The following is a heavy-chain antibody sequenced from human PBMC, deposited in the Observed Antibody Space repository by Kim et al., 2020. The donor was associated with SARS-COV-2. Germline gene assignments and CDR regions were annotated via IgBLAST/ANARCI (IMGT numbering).Heavy chain of an antibody. V-gene: IGHV4-34*01. CDR2: INHSGST. D-gene: IGHD6-6*01. J-gene: IGHJ4*02. Sequence: SETLSLTCAVYGGSFSGYYWSWIRQPPGKGLEWIGEINHSGSTNYNPSLKSRVTISVDTSKNQFSLKLSSVTAADTAVYYCARGYSSSSVAYFDYWGQGT. CDR3: ARGYSSSSVAYFDY. CDR1: GGSFSGYY.